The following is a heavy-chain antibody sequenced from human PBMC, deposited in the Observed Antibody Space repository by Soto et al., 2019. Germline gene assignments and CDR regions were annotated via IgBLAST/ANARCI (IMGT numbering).Heavy chain of an antibody. CDR2: IWYDGSNK. V-gene: IGHV3-33*01. J-gene: IGHJ5*02. Sequence: QVQLVESGGGVVQPGRSLRLSCEASGFTFSSYGMHWVRQAPGKGLEWAAVIWYDGSNKYYADSVKGRFTISRDNSKNTLYLQMNSLRAEDTAVYYCARVGYYGSGSSLGWFDPWGQGTLVTVSS. CDR3: ARVGYYGSGSSLGWFDP. CDR1: GFTFSSYG. D-gene: IGHD3-10*01.